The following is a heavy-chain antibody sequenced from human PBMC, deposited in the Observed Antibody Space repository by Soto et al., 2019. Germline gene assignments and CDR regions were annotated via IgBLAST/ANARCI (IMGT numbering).Heavy chain of an antibody. CDR1: GSSISSGGYS. V-gene: IGHV4-30-2*01. CDR2: IYHSGST. Sequence: SETLSLTFAVSGSSISSGGYSWSWIRQPPGKGLEWIGYIYHSGSTYYNPSLKSRVTISVDTSKNQFSLKLSSVTAADKAVYYCARSIDPWGQGTLVTVSS. J-gene: IGHJ5*02. CDR3: ARSIDP.